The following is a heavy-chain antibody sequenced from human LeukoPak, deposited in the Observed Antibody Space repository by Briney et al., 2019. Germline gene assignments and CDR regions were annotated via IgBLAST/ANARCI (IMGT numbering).Heavy chain of an antibody. CDR1: GFTLSDYY. J-gene: IGHJ4*02. Sequence: GGSLRLSCAASGFTLSDYYMGWIRQAPGKGLEWVSYISSSGSAIFNLDSVKGRFTISRDNAKNSLYLQMNSLRAEDTAVYYCARDLAGHYYGSGSSFDYWGQGTLVTVSS. V-gene: IGHV3-11*04. CDR3: ARDLAGHYYGSGSSFDY. CDR2: ISSSGSAI. D-gene: IGHD3-10*01.